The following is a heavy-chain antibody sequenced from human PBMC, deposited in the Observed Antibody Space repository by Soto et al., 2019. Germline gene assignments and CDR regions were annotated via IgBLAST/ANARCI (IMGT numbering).Heavy chain of an antibody. CDR2: IYSGGST. CDR3: ASERPDSSGYYRFDY. V-gene: IGHV3-66*01. Sequence: GGSLRLSCAASGFTVSSNYMSWVRQAPGKGLEWVSVIYSGGSTYYADSVKGRFTISRDNSKNTQYLQINSLRAEDTAVYYCASERPDSSGYYRFDYWGQGT. D-gene: IGHD3-22*01. CDR1: GFTVSSNY. J-gene: IGHJ4*02.